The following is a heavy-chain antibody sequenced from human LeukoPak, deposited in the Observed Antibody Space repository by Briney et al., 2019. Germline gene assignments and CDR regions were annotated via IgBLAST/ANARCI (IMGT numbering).Heavy chain of an antibody. CDR1: GGSFSGYY. J-gene: IGHJ1*01. V-gene: IGHV4-34*01. Sequence: SETLSLTCAVYGGSFSGYYWSWIRQPPGKGLAWIGEINHSGSTNYNPSLKSRVTISVDTSKKQFSLKLSSVTAADTAVYYCARSAYSSGWYALASNWGQGTLVTVSS. CDR3: ARSAYSSGWYALASN. CDR2: INHSGST. D-gene: IGHD6-19*01.